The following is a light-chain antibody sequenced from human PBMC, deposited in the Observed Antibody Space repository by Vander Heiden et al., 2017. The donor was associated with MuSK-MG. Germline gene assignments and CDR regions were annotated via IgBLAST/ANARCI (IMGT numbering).Light chain of an antibody. J-gene: IGKJ1*01. V-gene: IGKV1-39*01. CDR1: QSISSY. CDR2: AAS. CDR3: QQSYSTPRT. Sequence: DIQMTQSPSSLSASVGDRVTITCRASQSISSYLNWYQQKPGKAPKLLIYAASSLQSGVPSRFSGSGSGTDFTLTISSLQPEDFATYYCQQSYSTPRTVGQGTKVEIK.